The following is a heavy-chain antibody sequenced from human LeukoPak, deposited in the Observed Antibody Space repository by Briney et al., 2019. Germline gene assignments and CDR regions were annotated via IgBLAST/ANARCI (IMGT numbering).Heavy chain of an antibody. D-gene: IGHD3-22*01. V-gene: IGHV7-4-1*02. Sequence: GASVKVSCKASGYIFTNYVLHWVRQAPGQGLEWMGWINTNTGNPTYAQGFTGRFVFSLDTSVSTAYLQISSLKADDTAMYYCARGDYDTHGYQTRWGQRTLVTVSS. CDR3: ARGDYDTHGYQTR. CDR1: GYIFTNYV. CDR2: INTNTGNP. J-gene: IGHJ4*02.